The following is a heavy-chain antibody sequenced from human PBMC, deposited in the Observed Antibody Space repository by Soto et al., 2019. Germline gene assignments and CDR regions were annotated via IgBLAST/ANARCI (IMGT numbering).Heavy chain of an antibody. V-gene: IGHV4-59*01. CDR1: GGSISSYY. D-gene: IGHD3-3*01. Sequence: SSETLSLTCTVSGGSISSYYWSWIRQPPGKGLEWIGYIYYSGSTNYNPSLKSRVTISVDTSKNQFSLKLSSVTAADTAVYYCARDQASYYDFWSGYQYNWFDPWGQGTLVTVSS. J-gene: IGHJ5*02. CDR2: IYYSGST. CDR3: ARDQASYYDFWSGYQYNWFDP.